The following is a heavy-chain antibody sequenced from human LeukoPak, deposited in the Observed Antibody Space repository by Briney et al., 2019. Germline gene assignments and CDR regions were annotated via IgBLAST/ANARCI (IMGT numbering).Heavy chain of an antibody. CDR3: AREGRVSGYDFDC. V-gene: IGHV3-74*03. J-gene: IGHJ4*02. CDR2: INSDGGSI. CDR1: GFTFSSYW. Sequence: GGSLRLSCAASGFTFSSYWMHWVRQAPGKGLVWVSRINSDGGSITYADSVKGRFTISRDNAKNTLFLQMNSLRGEDTAVYYCAREGRVSGYDFDCWGQGTLVTVSS. D-gene: IGHD5-12*01.